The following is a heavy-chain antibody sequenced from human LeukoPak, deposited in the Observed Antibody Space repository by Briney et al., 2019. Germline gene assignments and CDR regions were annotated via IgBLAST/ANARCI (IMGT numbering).Heavy chain of an antibody. CDR3: ARYTSLAYSYGPGELGGGALDI. CDR1: GFTFSSYW. J-gene: IGHJ3*02. Sequence: PGGSLRLSCAASGFTFSSYWMSWVRQAPGKGLEWVANIKQDGSEKYYVDSVKGRFTISRDNAKNSLYLQMNSLRAEDTAVYCCARYTSLAYSYGPGELGGGALDIWGQGTMVTVSS. D-gene: IGHD5-18*01. CDR2: IKQDGSEK. V-gene: IGHV3-7*01.